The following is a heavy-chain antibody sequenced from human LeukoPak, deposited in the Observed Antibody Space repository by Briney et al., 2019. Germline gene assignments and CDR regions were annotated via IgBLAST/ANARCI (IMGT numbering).Heavy chain of an antibody. V-gene: IGHV3-64*01. Sequence: GGSLRLSCAASGFTFSDYAMHWVRQAPGKGLEFVSVIGPIGVYTYYANSVKGRFTISRDNSKSTVSLQMGSLRDEDMAVYYCARSPPGRTNWNYYDYWGRGALVTVSS. CDR2: IGPIGVYT. CDR3: ARSPPGRTNWNYYDY. J-gene: IGHJ4*02. D-gene: IGHD1-1*01. CDR1: GFTFSDYA.